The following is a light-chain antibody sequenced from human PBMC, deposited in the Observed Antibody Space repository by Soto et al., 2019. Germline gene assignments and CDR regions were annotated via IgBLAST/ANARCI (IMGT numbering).Light chain of an antibody. V-gene: IGLV1-40*01. CDR3: QSYDSSLSGYV. J-gene: IGLJ1*01. CDR1: SSNIGAGYD. CDR2: GNT. Sequence: QSVLTQPPSVSGAPGQRVTISCTGSSSNIGAGYDVHWYQQLPGTAPKLLIYGNTNRPSGVPDRLSGSKSGTSASLAITGLQAEDEADYYCQSYDSSLSGYVFGTAPKVTVL.